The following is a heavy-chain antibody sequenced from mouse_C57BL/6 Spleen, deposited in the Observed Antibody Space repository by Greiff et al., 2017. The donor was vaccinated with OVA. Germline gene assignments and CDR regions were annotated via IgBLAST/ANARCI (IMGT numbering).Heavy chain of an antibody. CDR1: GYAFSSYW. J-gene: IGHJ4*01. D-gene: IGHD2-3*01. V-gene: IGHV1-80*01. CDR2: IYPGDGDT. Sequence: QVQLQQSGAELVKPGASVKISCKASGYAFSSYWMNWVKQRPGKGLEWIGQIYPGDGDTNYNGKFKGKATLTADKSSSTAYMQISSLTSEDSAVYFCARWLLLYYAMDYWGQGTSVTVSS. CDR3: ARWLLLYYAMDY.